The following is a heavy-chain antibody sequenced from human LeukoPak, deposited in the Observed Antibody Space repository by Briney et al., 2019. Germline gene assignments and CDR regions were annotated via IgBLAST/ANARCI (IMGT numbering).Heavy chain of an antibody. D-gene: IGHD3-10*01. CDR1: GFTFSSYS. V-gene: IGHV3-48*01. CDR2: ISSSSSTI. Sequence: GGSLRLSCAASGFTFSSYSMNWVRQAPGKGLECVSYISSSSSTIYYADSVKGRFTISRDNAKNSLYLQMNSLRAEDTAVYYCARGTLWFGELRGFDYWGQGTLVTVSS. J-gene: IGHJ4*02. CDR3: ARGTLWFGELRGFDY.